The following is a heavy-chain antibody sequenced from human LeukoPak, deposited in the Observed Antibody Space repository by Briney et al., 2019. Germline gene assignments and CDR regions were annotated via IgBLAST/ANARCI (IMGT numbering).Heavy chain of an antibody. J-gene: IGHJ5*02. CDR3: ARDPYYYGSGSNWFDP. CDR2: IYTSGTT. D-gene: IGHD3-10*01. V-gene: IGHV4-4*07. Sequence: SETLSLTCTVSGGSISGYSWSWIRQPAGKGLEWIGRIYTSGTTNYNPSLKSRVTMSVDTSKNQFSLKLSSVTAADTAVYYCARDPYYYGSGSNWFDPWGQGTLVTVSS. CDR1: GGSISGYS.